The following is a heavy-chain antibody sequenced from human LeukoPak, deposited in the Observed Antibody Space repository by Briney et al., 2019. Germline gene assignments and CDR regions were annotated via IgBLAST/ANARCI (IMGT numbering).Heavy chain of an antibody. D-gene: IGHD3-9*01. CDR3: ARESLRYFDWLVGAREYYVDY. Sequence: SETLSLTCTVSGGSVSTSYWSWIRQPAGKGLEWIGRIYTSGSTNYNPSLKSRVTMSVDTSKNQFSLKLSSVTAADTAVYYCARESLRYFDWLVGAREYYVDYWGQGTLVTVSS. CDR2: IYTSGST. V-gene: IGHV4-4*07. CDR1: GGSVSTSY. J-gene: IGHJ4*02.